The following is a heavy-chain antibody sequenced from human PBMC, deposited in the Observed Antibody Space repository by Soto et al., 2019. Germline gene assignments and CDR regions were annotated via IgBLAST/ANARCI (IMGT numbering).Heavy chain of an antibody. D-gene: IGHD3-22*01. CDR1: GYSISSDHY. V-gene: IGHV4-38-2*01. J-gene: IGHJ4*02. CDR3: AVVLHDSSGSYFDF. Sequence: SETLSLTCAVSGYSISSDHYWGWIRQPPGKGLEWIGSIHHSGSSYNNPSLKGRLTISVDTSDNQFSLKLSSVTAADTAVYYCAVVLHDSSGSYFDFWGPGTLVTVSS. CDR2: IHHSGSS.